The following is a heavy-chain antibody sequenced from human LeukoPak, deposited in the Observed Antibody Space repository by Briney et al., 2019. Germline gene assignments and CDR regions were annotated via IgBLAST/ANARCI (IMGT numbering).Heavy chain of an antibody. V-gene: IGHV1-8*01. D-gene: IGHD2-2*01. Sequence: GASVKVSCKASGYTFTSYDINWVRQTTGQGLEWLGWMNPNSGNTGYAQKFQGRVTMTRSTSISTAYMELTSLRSEDTAVYYCTRGTPQCSSANCYNYWGQGTLVTVSS. CDR3: TRGTPQCSSANCYNY. CDR2: MNPNSGNT. J-gene: IGHJ4*02. CDR1: GYTFTSYD.